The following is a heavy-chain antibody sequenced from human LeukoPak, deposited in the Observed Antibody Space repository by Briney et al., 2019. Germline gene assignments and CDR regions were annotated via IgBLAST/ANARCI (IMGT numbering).Heavy chain of an antibody. J-gene: IGHJ6*02. D-gene: IGHD3-10*01. CDR2: ISAYNGNT. CDR3: ARDSPYGSGMVYGMDV. CDR1: GYTFTSYG. Sequence: ASVKVSCKASGYTFTSYGISWVRQAPGQGLEWMGWISAYNGNTNYAQKLQGRVTMTTDTSTSTAYMELRSLRSDDTAVYYCARDSPYGSGMVYGMDVWGQGTTVTVSS. V-gene: IGHV1-18*01.